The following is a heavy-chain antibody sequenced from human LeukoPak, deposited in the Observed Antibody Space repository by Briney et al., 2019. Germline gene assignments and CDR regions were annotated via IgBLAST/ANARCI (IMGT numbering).Heavy chain of an antibody. V-gene: IGHV4-4*07. D-gene: IGHD6-6*01. CDR1: GGSISSYY. CDR3: AASSSSSGYFDH. J-gene: IGHJ4*02. CDR2: VYTSGST. Sequence: SETLSLTCTVSGGSISSYYWSWIRQPAGKGLQWIGRVYTSGSTNYNPSLKSRVTMSVDTSKNQFSLKLSSVTAADTAVYYCAASSSSSGYFDHWGQGTLVTVS.